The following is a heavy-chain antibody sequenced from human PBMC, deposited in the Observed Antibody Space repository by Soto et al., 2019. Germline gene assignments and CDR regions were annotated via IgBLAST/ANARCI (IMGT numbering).Heavy chain of an antibody. CDR1: GFTFSSYA. CDR2: ISGSGGST. D-gene: IGHD3-9*01. Sequence: GGSLRLSCAASGFTFSSYAMSWVRQAPGKGLEWVSAISGSGGSTYYADSVKGRFTISRDNSKNTLYLQMDSLRAEDTAVYYCAKDGNPIPYLTGYYRLGWFDPWGQGTLVTVSS. CDR3: AKDGNPIPYLTGYYRLGWFDP. J-gene: IGHJ5*02. V-gene: IGHV3-23*01.